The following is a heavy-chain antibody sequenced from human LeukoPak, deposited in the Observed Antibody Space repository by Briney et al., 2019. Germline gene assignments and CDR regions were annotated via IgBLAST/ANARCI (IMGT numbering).Heavy chain of an antibody. Sequence: GGSLRLSCAGSGFTFSSHSINWVRQAPGKGLEWVSSISSSSFRYYADSVRGRFTISRDNAKNSVYLQMNSLRAEDTAVYYCARNVPHYGDYSAANYYYYGMDVWGQGTTVTVSS. CDR2: ISSSSFR. CDR1: GFTFSSHS. J-gene: IGHJ6*02. CDR3: ARNVPHYGDYSAANYYYYGMDV. V-gene: IGHV3-21*01. D-gene: IGHD4-17*01.